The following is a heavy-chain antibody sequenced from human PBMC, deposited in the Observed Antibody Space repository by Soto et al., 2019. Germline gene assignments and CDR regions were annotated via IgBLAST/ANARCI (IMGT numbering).Heavy chain of an antibody. D-gene: IGHD4-4*01. Sequence: QVQLQESGPGLVRPSQALSLTCSVSGVSIDSAPFYCAWVRQRPGKGLEWIGYIYYTGTTYYNPSLKSRISMSMDTPNNQFSLEVMSVTAADTAVYYCAREAFYSNYPRDWLDPWGQGTLVTVS. V-gene: IGHV4-31*03. CDR3: AREAFYSNYPRDWLDP. CDR2: IYYTGTT. J-gene: IGHJ5*02. CDR1: GVSIDSAPFY.